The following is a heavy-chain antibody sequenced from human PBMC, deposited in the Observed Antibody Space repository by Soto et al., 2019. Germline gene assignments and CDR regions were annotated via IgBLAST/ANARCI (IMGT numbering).Heavy chain of an antibody. Sequence: QVHLVQYGAEVKKPGASVKVSCKASGYTFRNYGITWVRQAPGQGLEWMGWISADTGSTNYPLKGKGRVTMTLDTSTSIAELEVTSVRSAEKGRYYCAREHYCSGGSCSALSASSYGMQVWGQGTAVTVSS. J-gene: IGHJ6*01. CDR3: AREHYCSGGSCSALSASSYGMQV. D-gene: IGHD2-15*01. V-gene: IGHV1-18*01. CDR2: ISADTGST. CDR1: GYTFRNYG.